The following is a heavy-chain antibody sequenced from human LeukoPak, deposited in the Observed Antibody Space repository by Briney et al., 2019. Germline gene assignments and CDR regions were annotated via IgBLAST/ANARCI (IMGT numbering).Heavy chain of an antibody. CDR3: ARVTRLTNEYSYGEI. D-gene: IGHD5-18*01. Sequence: GASVKVSCKASGYTFTSYYMHWVRQAPGQGLEWMGIINPSGGSASYAQKFQGRVTITTDESTSTAYMELSSLRSEDTAVYYCARVTRLTNEYSYGEIWGQGTLVTVSS. J-gene: IGHJ4*02. CDR1: GYTFTSYY. V-gene: IGHV1-46*01. CDR2: INPSGGSA.